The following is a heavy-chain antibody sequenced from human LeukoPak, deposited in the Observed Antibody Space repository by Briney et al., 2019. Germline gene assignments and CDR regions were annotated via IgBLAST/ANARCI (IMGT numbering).Heavy chain of an antibody. D-gene: IGHD1-26*01. CDR1: GYTFTSYG. V-gene: IGHV1-2*02. Sequence: GASVKVSCKASGYTFTSYGISWVRQAPGKGLEWMGWINPNSGGTNYAQKFQGRVTMTRDTSISTAYMELSRLRSDDTAVYYCAASYSGSHNNWFDPWGQGTLVTVSS. CDR2: INPNSGGT. J-gene: IGHJ5*02. CDR3: AASYSGSHNNWFDP.